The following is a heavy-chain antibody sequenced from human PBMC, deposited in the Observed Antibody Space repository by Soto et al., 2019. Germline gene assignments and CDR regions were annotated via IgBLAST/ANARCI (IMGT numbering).Heavy chain of an antibody. CDR3: VRVVAIPGYPDN. V-gene: IGHV1-69*12. CDR2: IVPIVDTS. D-gene: IGHD5-12*01. Sequence: QVQLVQSGAEVRQPASSVKVSCKTSGGTFSSYAISWVRQAPGQGLEWMGGIVPIVDTSTYAQKLQGRVTITADESTSTVYMELSSLRSDDTAVYYCVRVVAIPGYPDNWGQGNLVTVSS. CDR1: GGTFSSYA. J-gene: IGHJ4*02.